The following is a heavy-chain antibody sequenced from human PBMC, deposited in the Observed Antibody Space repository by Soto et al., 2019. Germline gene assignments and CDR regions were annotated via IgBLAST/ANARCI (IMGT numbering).Heavy chain of an antibody. CDR1: GFTFSSYA. D-gene: IGHD2-2*01. V-gene: IGHV3-30-3*01. Sequence: PGGSLRLSCAASGFTFSSYAMHWVRQAPGKGLEWVAVISYDGSNKYYADSVKGRFTISRDNSKNTLYLQMNSLRAEDTAVYYCAREDIVVVPAAMTSGYYYYGMDVWGQGTMVTVSS. J-gene: IGHJ6*02. CDR3: AREDIVVVPAAMTSGYYYYGMDV. CDR2: ISYDGSNK.